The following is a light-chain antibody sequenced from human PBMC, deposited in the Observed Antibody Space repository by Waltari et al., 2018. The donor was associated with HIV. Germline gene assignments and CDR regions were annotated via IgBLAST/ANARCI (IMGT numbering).Light chain of an antibody. Sequence: QSVLTQPPSVSAAPGQKVTIPCSGTPSDIGSNDVSWYQQVPGTAPKVVIYDNNDRPSEIPDRFSGSKSGTSATLGITGLQTGDEAVYYCATWDSSLGGYIFGSGTKVTVL. CDR1: PSDIGSND. V-gene: IGLV1-51*01. CDR2: DNN. CDR3: ATWDSSLGGYI. J-gene: IGLJ1*01.